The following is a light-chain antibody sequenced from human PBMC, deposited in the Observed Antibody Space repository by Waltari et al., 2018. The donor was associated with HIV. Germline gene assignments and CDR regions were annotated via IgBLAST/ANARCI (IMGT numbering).Light chain of an antibody. CDR2: EVS. J-gene: IGLJ2*01. CDR3: LSYTGGNRVI. V-gene: IGLV2-8*01. CDR1: IRDVVGYYY. Sequence: QSALTQPPSASGSPGQSVPLTCTRTIRDVVGYYYVSWYQQHPGKAPKLLISEVSKRPSGVPDRFSGSKSGNTASLTVSGLQAEDEADYYCLSYTGGNRVIFGGGTKLTVL.